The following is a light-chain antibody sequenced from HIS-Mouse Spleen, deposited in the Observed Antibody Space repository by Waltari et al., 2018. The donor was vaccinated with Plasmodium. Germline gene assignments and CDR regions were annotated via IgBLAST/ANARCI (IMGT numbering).Light chain of an antibody. Sequence: SYELTQPPSVSVSPGQTARITCSGDALPKKYAYWYQQKSGQAPVLVIYEDSKRPSGIPWRFSGARSGTMATLTISGAHVEDEADYYCYSTDSSGNHRVFGGGTKLTVL. CDR3: YSTDSSGNHRV. CDR2: EDS. V-gene: IGLV3-10*01. CDR1: ALPKKY. J-gene: IGLJ3*02.